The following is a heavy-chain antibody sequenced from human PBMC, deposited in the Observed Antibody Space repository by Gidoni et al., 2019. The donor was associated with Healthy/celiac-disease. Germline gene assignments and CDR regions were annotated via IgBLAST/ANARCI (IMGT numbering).Heavy chain of an antibody. CDR3: ARQYGSGSYHHCGFDY. Sequence: EVQLLESGGGLVQPGGSLRLSCAASGFTSSSYAMSWVSQAPGKGLEWVSAISGSGGSTYYADSVKGRFTISRDNSKNTRYLQMNSLRAEDTAVYYCARQYGSGSYHHCGFDYWGQGTLVTVSS. J-gene: IGHJ4*02. V-gene: IGHV3-23*01. D-gene: IGHD3-10*01. CDR2: ISGSGGST. CDR1: GFTSSSYA.